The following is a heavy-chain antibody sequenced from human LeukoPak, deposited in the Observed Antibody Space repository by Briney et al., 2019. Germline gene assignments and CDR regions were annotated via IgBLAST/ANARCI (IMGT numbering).Heavy chain of an antibody. Sequence: PSETLSLTCTVSGYSVSSGYYWGWIRQPPGEGLEWIGSVCLNGHTNYKTSLKSRVTISVDTSKNQFSLKLFSVTAADTGVYYCAREWVGGCNSVRCSRYYFDYWGQGTLVTVSS. D-gene: IGHD2/OR15-2a*01. CDR3: AREWVGGCNSVRCSRYYFDY. V-gene: IGHV4-38-2*02. CDR2: VCLNGHT. CDR1: GYSVSSGYY. J-gene: IGHJ4*02.